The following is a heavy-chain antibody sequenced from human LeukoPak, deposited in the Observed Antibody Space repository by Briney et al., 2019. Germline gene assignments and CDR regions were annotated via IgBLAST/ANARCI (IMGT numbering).Heavy chain of an antibody. Sequence: SETLSLTCTVSGGSMSDYYWHWIRQPPGKGPEWIGYIQHTGSTNYNRSLKSRVTMSLDKSENQFSLRLSSVTAADTAVYFCATHFYGEYSAYYFDHWGQGTLVTVSS. J-gene: IGHJ4*02. CDR2: IQHTGST. CDR3: ATHFYGEYSAYYFDH. D-gene: IGHD4-17*01. V-gene: IGHV4-59*12. CDR1: GGSMSDYY.